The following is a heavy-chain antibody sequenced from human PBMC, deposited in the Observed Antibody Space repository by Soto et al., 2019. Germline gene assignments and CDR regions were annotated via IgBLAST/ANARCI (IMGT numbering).Heavy chain of an antibody. CDR1: GFTFSSYA. Sequence: PGGSLRLSCAASGFTFSSYAMSWVRQAPGKGLEWVSGISGSGLSTNYADSVKGRFTISRDNSKNTLYLQMNSLRAEDTAVYYCAKMTPRSFDYCRQGTLVTVSS. D-gene: IGHD2-15*01. V-gene: IGHV3-23*01. CDR3: AKMTPRSFDY. J-gene: IGHJ4*02. CDR2: ISGSGLST.